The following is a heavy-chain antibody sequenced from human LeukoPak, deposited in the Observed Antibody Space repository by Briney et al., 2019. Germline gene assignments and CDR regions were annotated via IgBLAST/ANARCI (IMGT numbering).Heavy chain of an antibody. CDR2: ISGSGGNT. CDR3: ATTKQARRYFDY. Sequence: PGGSLRLSCVGSGFTFSNNPLSWVRQAPGKGLEWVSAISGSGGNTYYADSVRGRFTISRDNSKNTLLLQMNTLRADDTAVYYCATTKQARRYFDYWGQGTLVTVSS. V-gene: IGHV3-23*01. J-gene: IGHJ4*02. D-gene: IGHD1-1*01. CDR1: GFTFSNNP.